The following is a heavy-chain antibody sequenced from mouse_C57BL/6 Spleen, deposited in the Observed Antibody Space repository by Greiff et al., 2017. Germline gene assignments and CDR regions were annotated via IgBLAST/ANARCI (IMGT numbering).Heavy chain of an antibody. J-gene: IGHJ2*01. CDR2: IDPETGGT. D-gene: IGHD1-1*01. Sequence: QVQLQQSGAELVRPGASVTLSCKASGYTFTDYEMHWVKQTPVHGLEWIGAIDPETGGTAYNQKFKGKAILTADKSSSTAYMELRSLTSEDSAVYYCTRRVITTVVPYYFDYWGQGTTLTVSS. V-gene: IGHV1-15*01. CDR1: GYTFTDYE. CDR3: TRRVITTVVPYYFDY.